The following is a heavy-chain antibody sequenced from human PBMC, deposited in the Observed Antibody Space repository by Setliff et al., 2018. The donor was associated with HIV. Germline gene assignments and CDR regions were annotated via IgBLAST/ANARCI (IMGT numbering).Heavy chain of an antibody. Sequence: GESLKISCVASGFTFRNSAVSWIRQAPGKGLQWVSAVSGSGANTYYAASVKGRFTISRDNLKSMVYLQMNSLRSEDTAIYYCAKDHAGGGYHHILPPSWGQGTMVTVSS. CDR3: AKDHAGGGYHHILPPS. CDR2: VSGSGANT. D-gene: IGHD3-9*01. J-gene: IGHJ3*01. CDR1: GFTFRNSA. V-gene: IGHV3-23*01.